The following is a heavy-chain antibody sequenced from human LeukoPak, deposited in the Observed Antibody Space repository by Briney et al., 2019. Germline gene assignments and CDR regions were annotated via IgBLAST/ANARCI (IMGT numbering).Heavy chain of an antibody. J-gene: IGHJ6*02. CDR2: IWYDGSNK. V-gene: IGHV3-33*08. CDR1: GFTFSSYA. CDR3: ARSHSARSYDNLYYYYGMDV. D-gene: IGHD3-3*01. Sequence: GGSLRLSCAASGFTFSSYAMHWVRQAPGKGLEWVAVIWYDGSNKYYADSVKGRFTISRDNSKNTLYLQMNSLRAEDTAVYYCARSHSARSYDNLYYYYGMDVWGQGTTVTVSS.